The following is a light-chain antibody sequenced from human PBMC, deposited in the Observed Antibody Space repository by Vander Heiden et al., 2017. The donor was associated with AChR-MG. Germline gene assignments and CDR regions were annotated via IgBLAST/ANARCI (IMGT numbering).Light chain of an antibody. V-gene: IGLV2-11*01. Sequence: SALTQPPSVSGSPGQSVTISCTGTSSAVGGYYCVSWNQQHAGKPPKLMNKEGSKRPPGGTDRFSGAKSGNTASRTISGQHAEDEADYYSCSYASSNTVFGAGTKVTVL. CDR3: CSYASSNTV. CDR1: SSAVGGYYC. CDR2: EGS. J-gene: IGLJ1*01.